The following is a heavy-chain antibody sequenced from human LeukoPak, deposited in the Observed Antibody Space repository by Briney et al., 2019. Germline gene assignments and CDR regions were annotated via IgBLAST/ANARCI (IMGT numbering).Heavy chain of an antibody. J-gene: IGHJ4*02. CDR3: ASLPEPRLHSDFDY. CDR1: GGTFSSYA. V-gene: IGHV1-69*04. D-gene: IGHD1-14*01. CDR2: IIPILGIA. Sequence: SVRVSCKASGGTFSSYAISWVRQAPGQGLEWMGRIIPILGIANYAQKFQGRVTITADKSTSTAYMELSSLRSEDTAVYYCASLPEPRLHSDFDYWGQGTLVTVSS.